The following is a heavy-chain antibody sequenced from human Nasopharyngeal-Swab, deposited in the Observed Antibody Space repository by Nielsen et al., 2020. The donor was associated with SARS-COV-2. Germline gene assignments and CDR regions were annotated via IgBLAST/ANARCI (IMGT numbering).Heavy chain of an antibody. CDR1: GGSISSGGYY. J-gene: IGHJ3*02. CDR2: IYYSGST. Sequence: SETLSLTCTVSGGSISSGGYYWSWIRQHPGKGLEWIGYIYYSGSTYYNPSLKSRVTISVDTSKNQFSLKLSSVTAADTAVYYCARDPVYDHVWGSYRIDAFDIWGQGTMVTVSS. V-gene: IGHV4-31*03. D-gene: IGHD3-16*02. CDR3: ARDPVYDHVWGSYRIDAFDI.